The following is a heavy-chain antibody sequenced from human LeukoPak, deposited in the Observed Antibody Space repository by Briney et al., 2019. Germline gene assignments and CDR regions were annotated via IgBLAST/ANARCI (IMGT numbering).Heavy chain of an antibody. CDR3: ARVPREYDILTGYYKKRGMDV. Sequence: SQTLSLTCTVSGGSISSGDYYWNWIRQPPGKGLEWIGYIYYSGSTYYNPSLKSRVTISVDTSKNQFSLKLSSVTAADTAVYYCARVPREYDILTGYYKKRGMDVWGQGTTVTVSS. V-gene: IGHV4-30-4*01. CDR1: GGSISSGDYY. CDR2: IYYSGST. D-gene: IGHD3-9*01. J-gene: IGHJ6*02.